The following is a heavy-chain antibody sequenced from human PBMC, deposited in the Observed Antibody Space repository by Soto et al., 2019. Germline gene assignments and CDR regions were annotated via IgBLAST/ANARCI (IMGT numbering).Heavy chain of an antibody. D-gene: IGHD4-17*01. J-gene: IGHJ4*02. CDR3: AHCALHDYGDYDPGTSHVFDS. Sequence: QITLKESGPSPVKPTQTLTVTCTFSGFSLSNSGVGVAWIRQPPGKALEWLALIYGDNYKRYSPSLKTRLTITKDTSKNQVVLTMTNMDPVVTATYCCAHCALHDYGDYDPGTSHVFDSWGQGALVTVSS. CDR1: GFSLSNSGVG. CDR2: IYGDNYK. V-gene: IGHV2-5*02.